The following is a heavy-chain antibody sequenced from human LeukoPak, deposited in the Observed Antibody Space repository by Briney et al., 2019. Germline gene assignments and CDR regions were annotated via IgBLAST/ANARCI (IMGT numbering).Heavy chain of an antibody. CDR2: INPNSGGT. CDR3: ARDFDDILTGYEEGDY. V-gene: IGHV1-2*02. Sequence: ASVKVSCKASGYTFTGYYMHWVRQAPGQGLEWMGWINPNSGGTNYAQKFQGRVTMTRDTSISTAYMELSRLRSDDTAVYYCARDFDDILTGYEEGDYWGQGTLVTVSS. CDR1: GYTFTGYY. D-gene: IGHD3-9*01. J-gene: IGHJ4*02.